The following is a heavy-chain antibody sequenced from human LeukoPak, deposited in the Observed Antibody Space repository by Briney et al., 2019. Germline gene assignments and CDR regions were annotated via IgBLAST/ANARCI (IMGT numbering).Heavy chain of an antibody. V-gene: IGHV1-24*01. CDR1: GYTLTELS. Sequence: ASVKVSCKVSGYTLTELSMHWVRQAPGKGLEWMGGFDPEDGETIYAQKFQGRVTMTGDTSTDTAYMELSSLRSEDTAVYYCATLDGGPLYCSGGSCSRYNWFDPWGQGTLVAVSS. CDR3: ATLDGGPLYCSGGSCSRYNWFDP. J-gene: IGHJ5*02. CDR2: FDPEDGET. D-gene: IGHD2-15*01.